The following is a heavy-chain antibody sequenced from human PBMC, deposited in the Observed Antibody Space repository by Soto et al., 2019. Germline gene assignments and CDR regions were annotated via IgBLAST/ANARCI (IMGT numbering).Heavy chain of an antibody. Sequence: VKVSCKTSGYTFNTYGINWVRQAPGQGLELMGLISAYDGKTTYAGKFQGRVTLTTDTSTSTAYMELRSLRSDDTAIYYCARDPHEFWTSYWFDPWGQGTPVTVSS. V-gene: IGHV1-18*01. CDR2: ISAYDGKT. J-gene: IGHJ5*02. CDR1: GYTFNTYG. D-gene: IGHD3-3*01. CDR3: ARDPHEFWTSYWFDP.